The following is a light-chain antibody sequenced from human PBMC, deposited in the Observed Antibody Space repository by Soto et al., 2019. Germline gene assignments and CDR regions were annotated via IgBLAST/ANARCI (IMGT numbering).Light chain of an antibody. Sequence: QSALTQPRSVSGSPGQSVTISCTGTSSDVGDYTYVSWYQQYPGKAPKLVIYDVSKRPSGVPDRFSGSKSGNTASLTISGLQAEDEADYYCCSLAGSYTFWVFGGGTKVTVL. J-gene: IGLJ3*02. CDR2: DVS. V-gene: IGLV2-11*01. CDR1: SSDVGDYTY. CDR3: CSLAGSYTFWV.